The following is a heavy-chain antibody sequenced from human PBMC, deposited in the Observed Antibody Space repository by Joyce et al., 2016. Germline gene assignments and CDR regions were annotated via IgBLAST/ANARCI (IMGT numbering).Heavy chain of an antibody. V-gene: IGHV7-4-1*02. CDR2: INPETGHA. Sequence: QVRLVQSGSELKKPGASVRVSCKASGYTFTTYGMNWVRQAPGQGLEWMGWINPETGHATYAQDFRGRFVFALDTSLTTAYLQISSLKTEDTAVYYCARAVAGTALGYWGQGTLVSVSS. J-gene: IGHJ4*02. CDR3: ARAVAGTALGY. CDR1: GYTFTTYG. D-gene: IGHD6-19*01.